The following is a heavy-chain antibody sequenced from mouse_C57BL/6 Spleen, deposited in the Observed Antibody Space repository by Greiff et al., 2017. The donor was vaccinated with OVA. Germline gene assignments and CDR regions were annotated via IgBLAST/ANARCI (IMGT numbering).Heavy chain of an antibody. CDR3: AREGPQGYFDV. Sequence: QVQLQQPGAELVRPGSSVKLSCKASGYTFTSYWMHWVKQRPIQGLEWIGNIDPSDSEPHYNQKFKDKATLTVDKSSSTAYMQLSSLTSEDSAVYYCAREGPQGYFDVWGTGTTVTVSS. J-gene: IGHJ1*03. CDR1: GYTFTSYW. CDR2: IDPSDSEP. V-gene: IGHV1-52*01.